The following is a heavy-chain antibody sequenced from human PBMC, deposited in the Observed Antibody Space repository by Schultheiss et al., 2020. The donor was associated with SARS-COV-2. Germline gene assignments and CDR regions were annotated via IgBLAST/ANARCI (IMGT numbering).Heavy chain of an antibody. CDR1: GYSISSGYY. V-gene: IGHV4-61*01. CDR2: IYYSGST. CDR3: ARGFQH. J-gene: IGHJ1*01. Sequence: GSLRLSCAVSGYSISSGYYWGWIRQPPGKGLEWIGYIYYSGSTNYNPSLKSRVTISVDTSKNQFSLKLSSVTAADTAVYYCARGFQHWGQGTLVTVSS.